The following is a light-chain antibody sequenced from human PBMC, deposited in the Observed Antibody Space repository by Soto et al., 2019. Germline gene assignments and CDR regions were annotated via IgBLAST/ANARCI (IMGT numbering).Light chain of an antibody. CDR2: GPS. CDR3: QQYGSSPEK. Sequence: EIVLTQSPGTLSLSPGVRATLSCRASQSVSSSYLAWYQQKPGQAPMRLIYGPSSRATGIPARFSGSGSGTDFTVTISSLETADFAVYYCQQYGSSPEKFGQGTKVEIK. CDR1: QSVSSSY. V-gene: IGKV3-20*01. J-gene: IGKJ1*01.